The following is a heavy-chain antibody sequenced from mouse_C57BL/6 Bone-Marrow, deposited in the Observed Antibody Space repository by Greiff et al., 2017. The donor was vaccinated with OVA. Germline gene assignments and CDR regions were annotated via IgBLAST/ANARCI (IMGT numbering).Heavy chain of an antibody. J-gene: IGHJ2*01. V-gene: IGHV1-80*01. Sequence: VQLKQSGAELVKPGASVKISCKASGYAFSSYWMNWVKQRPGKGLEWIGQIYPGDGDTNYNGKFKGKATLTADKSSSTAYMQLSSLTSEDSAVYFCARSLYYYGSSYKFDYWGQGTTLSVSA. CDR2: IYPGDGDT. D-gene: IGHD1-1*01. CDR1: GYAFSSYW. CDR3: ARSLYYYGSSYKFDY.